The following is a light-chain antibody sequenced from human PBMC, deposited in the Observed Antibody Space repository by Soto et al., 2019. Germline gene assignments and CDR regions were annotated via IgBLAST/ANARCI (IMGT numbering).Light chain of an antibody. J-gene: IGKJ1*01. CDR3: QQYSSRST. CDR1: QSVRRN. V-gene: IGKV3-15*01. Sequence: EIVMTQSPFTLSVSPGERATLSCRASQSVRRNLAWYQQKPGQAPRLLISGASTRATGIPARFSGSGSGTEFTLTISSLQSGDFATYYCQQYSSRSTFGQGTKV. CDR2: GAS.